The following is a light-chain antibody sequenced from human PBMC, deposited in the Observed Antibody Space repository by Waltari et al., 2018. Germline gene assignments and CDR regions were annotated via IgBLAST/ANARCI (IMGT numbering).Light chain of an antibody. Sequence: SYVLTQAPSVSEAPGKTATITCGGDNLGRKTVHWYQQKPGQAPVLVMDYDNERPSGIPDRVSGSKSGNTATLTISRVEVGDEADYYCQLWDTSGDQCVFGGGTRLTVL. J-gene: IGLJ2*01. CDR1: NLGRKT. CDR2: YDN. CDR3: QLWDTSGDQCV. V-gene: IGLV3-21*04.